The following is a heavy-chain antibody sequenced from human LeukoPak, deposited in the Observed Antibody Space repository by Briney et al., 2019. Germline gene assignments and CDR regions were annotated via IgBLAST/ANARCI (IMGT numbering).Heavy chain of an antibody. CDR1: GFTFSSYA. CDR3: ATEVVAARQKGTTGFDP. Sequence: PGGSLRLSCAASGFTFSSYAMSWVRQAPGKGLEWVSGISWNSGSIGYADSVKGRFTISRDNAKNSLYLQMNSLRAEDTAVYYCATEVVAARQKGTTGFDPWGQGTLVTVSS. V-gene: IGHV3-9*01. CDR2: ISWNSGSI. D-gene: IGHD6-6*01. J-gene: IGHJ5*02.